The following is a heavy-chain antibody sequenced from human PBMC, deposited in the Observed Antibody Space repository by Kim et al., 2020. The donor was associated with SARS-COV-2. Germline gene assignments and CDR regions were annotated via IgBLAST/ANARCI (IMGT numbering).Heavy chain of an antibody. CDR2: T. V-gene: IGHV4-34*01. Sequence: TNQNQTLKSRVTISVATSKDQFSLKLSSVTAADTAVYYCASFYDSSGYYYWGQGTLVTVSS. D-gene: IGHD3-22*01. J-gene: IGHJ4*02. CDR3: ASFYDSSGYYY.